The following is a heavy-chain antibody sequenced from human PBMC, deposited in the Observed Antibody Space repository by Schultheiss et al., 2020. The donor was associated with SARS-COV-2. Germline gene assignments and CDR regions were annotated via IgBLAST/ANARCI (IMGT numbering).Heavy chain of an antibody. V-gene: IGHV4-59*12. CDR2: IYYSGST. CDR1: GGSISSYY. J-gene: IGHJ6*02. Sequence: SETLSLTCTVSGGSISSYYWSWIRQPPGKGLEWIGYIYYSGSTNYNPSLKSRVTISVDTSKNQFSLQLNSVTPEDTAVYYCARDYRYYDFWSGPLDPVRSSGMDVWGQGTTVTVSS. CDR3: ARDYRYYDFWSGPLDPVRSSGMDV. D-gene: IGHD3-3*01.